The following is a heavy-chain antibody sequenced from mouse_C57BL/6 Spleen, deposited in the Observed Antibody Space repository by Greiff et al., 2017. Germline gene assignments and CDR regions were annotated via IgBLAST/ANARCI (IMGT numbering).Heavy chain of an antibody. J-gene: IGHJ3*01. CDR1: GYTFTSYW. CDR2: IYPGSGST. V-gene: IGHV1-55*01. D-gene: IGHD2-3*01. CDR3: AIYDGYPWFAY. Sequence: VQLQQSGAELVKPGASVKMSCKASGYTFTSYWITWVKQRPGQGLEWIGDIYPGSGSTNYNEKFKSKATLTVDTSSSTAYMQLSSLTSEDSAFYYRAIYDGYPWFAYWGQGTLVTVSA.